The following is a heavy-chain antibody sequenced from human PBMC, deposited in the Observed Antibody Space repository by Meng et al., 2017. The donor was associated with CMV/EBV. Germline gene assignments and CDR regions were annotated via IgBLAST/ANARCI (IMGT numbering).Heavy chain of an antibody. D-gene: IGHD1-1*01. CDR1: GFTFSSYA. CDR3: ARVGALPTFYGMDV. Sequence: GGSLRLSCAASGFTFSSYAMHWVRQAPGKGLEWVAVISYDGSNKCYADSVKGRFTISRDNSKNTLYLQMNSLRAEDTAVYYCARVGALPTFYGMDVWGQGTTVTVSS. J-gene: IGHJ6*02. V-gene: IGHV3-30-3*01. CDR2: ISYDGSNK.